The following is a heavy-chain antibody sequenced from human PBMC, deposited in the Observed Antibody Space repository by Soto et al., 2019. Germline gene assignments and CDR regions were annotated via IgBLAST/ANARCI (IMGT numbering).Heavy chain of an antibody. CDR1: GGSISRYY. CDR2: IYYTGST. CDR3: ARQVDGSYSDY. V-gene: IGHV4-59*08. Sequence: SETLPLTCTVSGGSISRYYWSWIRQPPGKGLEYIGYIYYTGSTNYNPSLKSRVSISVDTSKDQFSLKLTSVAAADSFLYYCARQVDGSYSDYWGQGTLVTVSS. J-gene: IGHJ4*02. D-gene: IGHD6-19*01.